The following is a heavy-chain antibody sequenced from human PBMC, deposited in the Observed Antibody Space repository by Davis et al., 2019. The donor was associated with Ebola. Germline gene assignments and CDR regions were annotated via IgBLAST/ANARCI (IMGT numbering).Heavy chain of an antibody. CDR3: AREGKIFGCDY. J-gene: IGHJ4*02. Sequence: GESLKISCAASGFTFSNFWMHWVRQAPGKGLVWVSRIKTDGSMVGYGESVQGRFTISRDNAKNTLYLQMNDLRAEDTAVYYCAREGKIFGCDYWGQGVLVTVSS. V-gene: IGHV3-74*01. CDR2: IKTDGSMV. CDR1: GFTFSNFW. D-gene: IGHD3-3*01.